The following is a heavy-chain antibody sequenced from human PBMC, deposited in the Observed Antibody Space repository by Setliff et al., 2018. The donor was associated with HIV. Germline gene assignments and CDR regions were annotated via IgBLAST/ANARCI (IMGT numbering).Heavy chain of an antibody. CDR1: GGSISSYY. J-gene: IGHJ4*02. V-gene: IGHV4-59*12. D-gene: IGHD5-18*01. CDR3: ARVFVDTAVLRVLEYYFDS. CDR2: IFYSGST. Sequence: SETLSLTCTVSGGSISSYYWSWLRQPSGEGLEWIGYIFYSGSTYYTPSLKSRITISLDTSKNQFSLRMRSVTAADTAVYYCARVFVDTAVLRVLEYYFDSWGRGTLVTVSS.